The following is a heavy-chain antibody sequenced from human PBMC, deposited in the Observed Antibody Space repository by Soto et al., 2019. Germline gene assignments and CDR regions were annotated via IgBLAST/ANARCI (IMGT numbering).Heavy chain of an antibody. D-gene: IGHD5-18*01. V-gene: IGHV1-18*01. CDR3: ASSNIDSYGYYGMDV. CDR1: GYTFTSYG. J-gene: IGHJ6*02. CDR2: ISAYNGNT. Sequence: GASVKVSCKASGYTFTSYGISWVRQAPGQGLEWMGWISAYNGNTNYAQKLQGRVTMTTDTSTSTAYMELRSLRSDDTAVYYCASSNIDSYGYYGMDVWAQGTTVTVSS.